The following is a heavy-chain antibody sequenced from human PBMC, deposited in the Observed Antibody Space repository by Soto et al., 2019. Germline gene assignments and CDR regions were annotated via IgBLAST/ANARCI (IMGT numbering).Heavy chain of an antibody. V-gene: IGHV4-34*01. Sequence: SETLSLTCAVYGGSFSGYYWSWIRQPPGKGLEWIGEINHSGSTNYNPSLKSRVTISVDTPKNQFSLKLSSVTAADTAVYYCARGAAVYYYYGMDVWGQGTTVTVSS. CDR3: ARGAAVYYYYGMDV. CDR1: GGSFSGYY. J-gene: IGHJ6*02. CDR2: INHSGST. D-gene: IGHD6-13*01.